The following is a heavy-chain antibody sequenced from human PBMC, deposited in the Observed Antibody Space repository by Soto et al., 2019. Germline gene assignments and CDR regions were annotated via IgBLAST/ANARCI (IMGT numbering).Heavy chain of an antibody. CDR2: IYYSGSA. Sequence: QVQLQESGPGLVKPSETLSITCTGSGDSINTYYWTWIRQPPGKGLEWIGYIYYSGSASYNPSLMSRATISVDPSKNQFSLRLSSVTAADTAVYYCARGGNTALAYYYFGLDVWGQGTTVTVSS. J-gene: IGHJ6*02. D-gene: IGHD5-18*01. CDR3: ARGGNTALAYYYFGLDV. CDR1: GDSINTYY. V-gene: IGHV4-59*01.